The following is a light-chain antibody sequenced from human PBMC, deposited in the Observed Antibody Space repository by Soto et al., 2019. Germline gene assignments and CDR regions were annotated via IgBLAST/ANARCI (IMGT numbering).Light chain of an antibody. J-gene: IGLJ1*01. CDR3: QAWDSSTGV. V-gene: IGLV3-1*01. Sequence: SYELTQPPSVSVSQGQTASITCSGDKLGDKYASWYQQKPGQSPVLVIYQDSKRPSGIPERFSGSTSGNTATLTISGTQAMDEADYYCQAWDSSTGVFGTGTKVTVL. CDR2: QDS. CDR1: KLGDKY.